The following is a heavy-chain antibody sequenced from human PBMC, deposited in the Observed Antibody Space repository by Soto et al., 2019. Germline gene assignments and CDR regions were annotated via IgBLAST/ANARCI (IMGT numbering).Heavy chain of an antibody. CDR2: IYYSGST. CDR1: GGSVSSGSYY. Sequence: SETLSLTCTVSGGSVSSGSYYWCWIRQPPGKGLEWIGYIYYSGSTNYNPSLKSRVTISVDTSKNQFSLKLSSVTAADTAVYYCARSMEGAQLWFFYYGMDVWGQGTTVTVSS. CDR3: ARSMEGAQLWFFYYGMDV. V-gene: IGHV4-61*01. D-gene: IGHD5-18*01. J-gene: IGHJ6*02.